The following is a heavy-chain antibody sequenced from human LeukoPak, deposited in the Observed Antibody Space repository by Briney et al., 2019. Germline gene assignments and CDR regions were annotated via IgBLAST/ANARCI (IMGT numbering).Heavy chain of an antibody. V-gene: IGHV1-8*02. CDR1: GYTFTSYG. D-gene: IGHD2-15*01. CDR3: ARASSPYCSGGSCYAYYYYGMDV. CDR2: MNPNSGNT. Sequence: GASVKVSCKASGYTFTSYGISWVRQATGQGLEWMGWMNPNSGNTGYAQKFQGRVTMTRNTSISTAYMELSSLRSEDTAVYYCARASSPYCSGGSCYAYYYYGMDVWGQGTTVTVSS. J-gene: IGHJ6*02.